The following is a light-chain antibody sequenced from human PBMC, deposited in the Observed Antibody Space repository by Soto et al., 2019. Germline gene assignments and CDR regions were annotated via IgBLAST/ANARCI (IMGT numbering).Light chain of an antibody. J-gene: IGLJ7*02. V-gene: IGLV4-69*01. Sequence: QLVLTQSPSASASLGASVKLTCTLSSGHSNYAIAWHQQQPEKGPRYLMKVNSGGSHIKGDGIPDRFSGSSSGAERYLFISSLQFGDGADYYCQTWGPGSAIVVLGGGTQLPAL. CDR1: SGHSNYA. CDR3: QTWGPGSAIVV. CDR2: VNSGGSH.